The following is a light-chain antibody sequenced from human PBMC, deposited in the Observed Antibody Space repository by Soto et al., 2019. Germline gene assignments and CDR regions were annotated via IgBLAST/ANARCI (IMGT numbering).Light chain of an antibody. CDR1: QNIRNH. CDR3: QQRDTWPPFT. V-gene: IGKV3-11*01. CDR2: DAS. J-gene: IGKJ3*01. Sequence: EIVLTQSPAPLSLSPGERATLPCRASQNIRNHLAWYQHKSGESPRLLISDASIRATGVPVRFSGSGSGTDFTLTISSLEPEDFAVYYCQQRDTWPPFTFGPGTKVDIK.